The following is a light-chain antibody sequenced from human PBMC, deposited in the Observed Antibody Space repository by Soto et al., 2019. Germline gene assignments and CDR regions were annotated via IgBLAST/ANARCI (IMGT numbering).Light chain of an antibody. CDR2: GAS. Sequence: EIVLTQSPGTLSLSPGERATLSCRDSQSVSSTHLAWYQQKPGQAPRLLIHGASSRAAGIADRFSGSASATDFTLTVSRLDPEAFAVYYCQHYDISSLTFGGGTKVEF. V-gene: IGKV3-20*01. CDR1: QSVSSTH. J-gene: IGKJ4*01. CDR3: QHYDISSLT.